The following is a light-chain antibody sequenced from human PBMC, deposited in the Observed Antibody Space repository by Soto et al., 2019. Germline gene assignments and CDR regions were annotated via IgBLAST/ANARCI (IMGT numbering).Light chain of an antibody. J-gene: IGLJ3*02. CDR2: RNN. CDR3: AAWDDSLSGGV. CDR1: SSNIGSNY. V-gene: IGLV1-47*01. Sequence: QLVLTQPPSASGTPGQRVTISCSGSSSNIGSNYVYWYQQLPGTAPKLLIHRNNQRPSGVPDRFSGSKSGTSASLAISGLRSEDEADYYCAAWDDSLSGGVFGGGTKLTVL.